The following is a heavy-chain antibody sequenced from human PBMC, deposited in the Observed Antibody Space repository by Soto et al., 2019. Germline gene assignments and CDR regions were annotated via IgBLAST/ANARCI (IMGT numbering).Heavy chain of an antibody. Sequence: QVQLVQSGAEVKKPGSSVKVSCKASGGTFSSYAISWVRQAPGQGLEWKGGIIPIFGKANYAQKYQGRVTITADKSTNTAYMELSSMRSEDTAVYYFAFGLTILTWRSAFDYWGQGTLVTVSS. CDR1: GGTFSSYA. J-gene: IGHJ4*02. CDR3: AFGLTILTWRSAFDY. CDR2: IIPIFGKA. D-gene: IGHD3-3*01. V-gene: IGHV1-69*14.